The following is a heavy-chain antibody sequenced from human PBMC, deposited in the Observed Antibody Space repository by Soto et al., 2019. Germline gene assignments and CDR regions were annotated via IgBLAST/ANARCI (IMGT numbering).Heavy chain of an antibody. Sequence: SETLSLTCAVYGGSFSGYYWSWIRQPPGKGLEWIGEINHSGSTNYNPSLKSRVTISVDTSKNQFSLKLSSVTAADTAAYYCARGLYSSSWYYWFDPWGQGTLVTVSS. CDR1: GGSFSGYY. D-gene: IGHD6-13*01. CDR3: ARGLYSSSWYYWFDP. V-gene: IGHV4-34*01. J-gene: IGHJ5*02. CDR2: INHSGST.